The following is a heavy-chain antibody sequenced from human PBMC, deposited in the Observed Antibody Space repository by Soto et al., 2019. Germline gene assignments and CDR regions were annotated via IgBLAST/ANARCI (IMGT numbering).Heavy chain of an antibody. Sequence: EVQLVESGGGLVQPGGSLRLSCAASGFTFSSYDMHWVRQATGKGLEWVSAIGTAGDTYYPGSVKGRFTISRENAKNSLYLQMNSLRAGDTAVYYCARAVRYGSGSYHYYYGMDVWGQGTTVTVSS. CDR2: IGTAGDT. CDR3: ARAVRYGSGSYHYYYGMDV. V-gene: IGHV3-13*01. D-gene: IGHD3-10*01. J-gene: IGHJ6*02. CDR1: GFTFSSYD.